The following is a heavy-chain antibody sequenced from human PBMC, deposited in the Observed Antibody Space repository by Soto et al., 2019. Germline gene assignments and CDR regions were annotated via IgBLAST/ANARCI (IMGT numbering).Heavy chain of an antibody. CDR3: ARDLTREGDYYDRSGYYLDY. D-gene: IGHD3-22*01. V-gene: IGHV1-46*01. CDR1: GYTFTRYY. CDR2: INPSDDAT. Sequence: WASVKVSCKASGYTFTRYYMHWVRQAPGQGLEWMGIINPSDDATSYAEKFQGRLTMTKDTSTSTVYMEMSSLRSEDTAVYYCARDLTREGDYYDRSGYYLDYWGQGTLATVSS. J-gene: IGHJ4*02.